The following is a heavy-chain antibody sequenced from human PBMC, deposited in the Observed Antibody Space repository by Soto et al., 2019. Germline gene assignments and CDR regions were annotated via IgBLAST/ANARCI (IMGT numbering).Heavy chain of an antibody. CDR2: IDPSDSYT. CDR3: AALPSGSYSLNWFDP. Sequence: PGESLQISCKGSGYSFTSYWISCVRQMPGKGLEWMGRIDPSDSYTNYSPSFQGHVTISADKSISTAYLQWSSLKASDTAMYYCAALPSGSYSLNWFDPWGQGTLVTVSS. J-gene: IGHJ5*02. D-gene: IGHD1-26*01. V-gene: IGHV5-10-1*01. CDR1: GYSFTSYW.